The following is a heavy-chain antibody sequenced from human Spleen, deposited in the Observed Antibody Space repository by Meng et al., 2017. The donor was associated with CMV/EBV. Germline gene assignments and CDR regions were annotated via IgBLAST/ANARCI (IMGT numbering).Heavy chain of an antibody. D-gene: IGHD4-11*01. J-gene: IGHJ5*02. CDR3: ARARLQSWFDP. Sequence: TCAVYGGSCSGYYWSWIRQPPGKGLEWIGEINHSGSTNYNPSLKSRVTISVDTSKNQFSLKLSSVTAADTAVYYCARARLQSWFDPWGQGTLVTVSS. CDR1: GGSCSGYY. CDR2: INHSGST. V-gene: IGHV4-34*01.